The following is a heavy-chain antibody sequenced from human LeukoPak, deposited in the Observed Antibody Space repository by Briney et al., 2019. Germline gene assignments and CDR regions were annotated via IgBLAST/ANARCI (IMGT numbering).Heavy chain of an antibody. CDR3: ARDWTFWSDTSG. J-gene: IGHJ4*02. Sequence: PGGSLRLSCAASGFTFSSYSMSWVRQAPGKGLEWVSYISSSGSTIYYADSVKGRFTISRDNAKNSLYLQMNSLRAEDTAVYYCARDWTFWSDTSGGGQGTLVTVSS. CDR1: GFTFSSYS. V-gene: IGHV3-48*01. D-gene: IGHD3-3*01. CDR2: ISSSGSTI.